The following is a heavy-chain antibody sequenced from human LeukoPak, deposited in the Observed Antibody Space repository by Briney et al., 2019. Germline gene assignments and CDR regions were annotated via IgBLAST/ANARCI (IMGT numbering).Heavy chain of an antibody. Sequence: ASVKVSCKASGYTFTSYAMNWVRQAPGQGLEWMGWIDTNTGNPTYAQGFTGRFVFSLDTSVSTAYLQISSLKAEDTAVYYCARDWTGGWPPSFDYWGQGTLVTVSS. D-gene: IGHD6-19*01. CDR3: ARDWTGGWPPSFDY. J-gene: IGHJ4*02. CDR2: IDTNTGNP. V-gene: IGHV7-4-1*02. CDR1: GYTFTSYA.